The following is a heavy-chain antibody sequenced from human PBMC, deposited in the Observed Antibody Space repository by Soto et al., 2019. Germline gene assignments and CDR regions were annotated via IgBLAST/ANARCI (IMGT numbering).Heavy chain of an antibody. CDR2: IRSKTHSYAT. V-gene: IGHV3-73*01. J-gene: IGHJ4*02. Sequence: VQLVQSGAEVKKPGSSVKVSCKASGGTFSSYAISWVRQAPGQGLEWVGRIRSKTHSYATEYIASVKGRFTMSRDDSNNTAYLQMNGLKTDDTAVYYCTRSGGSYSFGYWGQGTLVTVSS. CDR1: GGTFSSYA. D-gene: IGHD1-26*01. CDR3: TRSGGSYSFGY.